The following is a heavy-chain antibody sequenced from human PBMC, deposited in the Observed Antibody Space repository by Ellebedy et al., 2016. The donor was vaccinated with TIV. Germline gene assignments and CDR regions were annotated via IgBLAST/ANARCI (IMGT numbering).Heavy chain of an antibody. Sequence: PGGSLRLSCAASGFTFSSYGMHWVRQAPGKGLEWVAVVSYDGSQQYYGDSVKGRFTVSRDNSKNTLYLQMNSLRAEDTAVYYCAKEDGRDGSSWYNFDYWGQGTLVTVSS. V-gene: IGHV3-30*18. CDR2: VSYDGSQQ. J-gene: IGHJ4*02. CDR3: AKEDGRDGSSWYNFDY. CDR1: GFTFSSYG. D-gene: IGHD6-13*01.